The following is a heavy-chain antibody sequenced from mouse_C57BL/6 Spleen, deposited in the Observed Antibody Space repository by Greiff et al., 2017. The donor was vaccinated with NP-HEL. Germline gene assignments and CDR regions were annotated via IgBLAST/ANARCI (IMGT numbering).Heavy chain of an antibody. V-gene: IGHV1-69*01. Sequence: VQLQQPGAELVMPGASVKLSCKASGYTFTSYWMHWVKQRPGQGLEWIGEIDPSDSYTNYNQKFKGKSTLTVDKSSSTAYMQLSSLTSEDSAVYYWASRISNWEFADWGQGTLVTVSA. CDR2: IDPSDSYT. D-gene: IGHD4-1*01. CDR1: GYTFTSYW. J-gene: IGHJ3*01. CDR3: ASRISNWEFAD.